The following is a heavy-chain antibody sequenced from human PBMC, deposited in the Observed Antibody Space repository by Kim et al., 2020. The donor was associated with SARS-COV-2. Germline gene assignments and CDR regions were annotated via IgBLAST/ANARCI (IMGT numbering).Heavy chain of an antibody. V-gene: IGHV3-21*01. J-gene: IGHJ4*02. CDR3: ARVGSDSGYDFGY. CDR2: ISSSSSYI. Sequence: GGSLRLSCAASGFTFSSYSMNWVRQAPGKGLEWVSSISSSSSYIYYADSVKGRFTISRDNAKNSLYLQMNSLRAEDTAVYYCARVGSDSGYDFGYWGQGTLVTVSS. D-gene: IGHD5-12*01. CDR1: GFTFSSYS.